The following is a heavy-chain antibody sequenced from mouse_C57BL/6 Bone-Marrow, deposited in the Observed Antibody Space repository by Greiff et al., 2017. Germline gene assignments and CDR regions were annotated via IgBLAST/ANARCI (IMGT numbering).Heavy chain of an antibody. Sequence: QVQLQQSGAELVRPGTSVKVSCKASGYAFTNYLIEWVKQRPGQGLAWIGVINPGRGGTNYNEKFKGKATLMADKSSSTAYMQLSSLTSEDSAVYFCARNSYYAMDYWGQGTSVTVSA. V-gene: IGHV1-54*01. CDR3: ARNSYYAMDY. J-gene: IGHJ4*01. CDR1: GYAFTNYL. CDR2: INPGRGGT.